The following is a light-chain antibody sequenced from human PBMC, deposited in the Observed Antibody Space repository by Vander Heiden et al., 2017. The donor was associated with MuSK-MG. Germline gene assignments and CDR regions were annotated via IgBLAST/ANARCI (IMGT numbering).Light chain of an antibody. J-gene: IGKJ2*01. CDR2: GAS. CDR1: QSVSRN. Sequence: EIVMTQSPVTLSVSPGERATISCRASQSVSRNLAWYQQEPCQAPRLLIYGASTRVTAIPARFSRSGSGTEFTLTISSLQSEDFAVYYSQRYYNWASTFGPGIKLEIK. V-gene: IGKV3-15*01. CDR3: QRYYNWAST.